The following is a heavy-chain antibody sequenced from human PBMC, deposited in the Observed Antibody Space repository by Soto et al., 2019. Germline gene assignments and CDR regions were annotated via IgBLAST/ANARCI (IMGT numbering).Heavy chain of an antibody. D-gene: IGHD3-3*01. CDR2: IYTSGST. CDR3: ARGVVTAYYYYGMEV. CDR1: CGSISGYY. Sequence: PSETLSRTCTVSCGSISGYYWSCIRQPSGKGLEWVVRIYTSGSTNYNPSLKSRVTMSVDTSKNQFSLKLSSVTAADTAVYYCARGVVTAYYYYGMEVWGQGTKVTVSS. V-gene: IGHV4-4*07. J-gene: IGHJ6*01.